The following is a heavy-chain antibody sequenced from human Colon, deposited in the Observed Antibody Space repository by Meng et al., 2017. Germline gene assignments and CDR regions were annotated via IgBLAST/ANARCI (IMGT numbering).Heavy chain of an antibody. CDR1: GFTFSSYS. CDR2: ISTSSSYI. CDR3: ARELQLGY. Sequence: EVRLVESGGGSVQPGGSLRLACEASGFTFSSYSMNWVRQAPGKGLEWVSSISTSSSYIYYADSVKGRFTISRDDAKNSLYLQMNSLRAEDTAVYYCARELQLGYWGQGTLVTVSS. J-gene: IGHJ4*02. D-gene: IGHD5-24*01. V-gene: IGHV3-21*01.